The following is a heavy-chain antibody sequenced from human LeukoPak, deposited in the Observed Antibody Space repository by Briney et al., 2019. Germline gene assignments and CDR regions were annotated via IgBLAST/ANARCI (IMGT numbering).Heavy chain of an antibody. Sequence: GGSLRLSCAASGFTFSNAWVSWVRQAPGKGLEWVGRIKSKTDGGTTDYAAPVKGRFTISRDDSKNTLYLQMNSLKTEDTAVYYCTTRGSTSCGRCDYWGQGTLVTVSS. D-gene: IGHD2-2*01. J-gene: IGHJ4*02. CDR2: IKSKTDGGTT. V-gene: IGHV3-15*01. CDR3: TTRGSTSCGRCDY. CDR1: GFTFSNAW.